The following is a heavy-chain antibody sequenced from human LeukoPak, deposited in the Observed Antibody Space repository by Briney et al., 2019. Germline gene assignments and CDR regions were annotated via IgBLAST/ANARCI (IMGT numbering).Heavy chain of an antibody. CDR1: GFTFSNYA. J-gene: IGHJ4*02. CDR2: VGGSGANT. D-gene: IGHD2-15*01. V-gene: IGHV3-23*01. Sequence: GGSLRLSCAASGFTFSNYAMSWVRQAPGKGLEWLSAVGGSGANTYYADSVKGRFTISRDNSKNTLYLQMNNLRAEDTALYYCARDIVVVVAAHFDYWGQGTLVTVSS. CDR3: ARDIVVVVAAHFDY.